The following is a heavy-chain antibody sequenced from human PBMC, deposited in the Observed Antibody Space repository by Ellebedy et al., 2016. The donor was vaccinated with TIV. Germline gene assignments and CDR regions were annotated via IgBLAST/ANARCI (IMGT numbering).Heavy chain of an antibody. CDR1: GYDFGTYW. Sequence: PGGSLRLSCQVSGYDFGTYWIAWVRQTPGKGLEHLGTIYPADSDTRYSPSFQGQVTISADKSINVAYLQWSSLKASDTAIYYCVRHCSGGSCPFDYWGQGTRVTVSS. CDR3: VRHCSGGSCPFDY. V-gene: IGHV5-51*01. CDR2: IYPADSDT. J-gene: IGHJ4*02. D-gene: IGHD2-15*01.